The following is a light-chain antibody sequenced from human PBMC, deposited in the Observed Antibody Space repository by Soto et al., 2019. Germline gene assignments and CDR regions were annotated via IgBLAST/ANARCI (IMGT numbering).Light chain of an antibody. CDR2: AAS. CDR3: QHSYNTPRT. Sequence: DIQMTQSPSSLSASVGDRVTITCRASQSISNYVNWYQQKPGKAPKLLIYAASSLQSGVPSRFSGSGSGTDFTLTISSLQPEDSATYYCQHSYNTPRTFGQGTKVDIK. V-gene: IGKV1-39*01. CDR1: QSISNY. J-gene: IGKJ1*01.